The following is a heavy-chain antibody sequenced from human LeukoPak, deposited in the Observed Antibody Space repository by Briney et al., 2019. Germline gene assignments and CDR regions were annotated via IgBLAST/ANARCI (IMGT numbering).Heavy chain of an antibody. CDR1: GYSFTRYW. CDR2: IYPGDSDT. Sequence: GESLKISCKGSGYSFTRYWIAWVRQMPGRGLEWMGIIYPGDSDTRYSPSLQGQVTISADKSISTAYLQWSSLKASDTATYYCARPMGGGSYPFDYWGQGTLVTVSS. V-gene: IGHV5-51*01. CDR3: ARPMGGGSYPFDY. J-gene: IGHJ4*02. D-gene: IGHD1-26*01.